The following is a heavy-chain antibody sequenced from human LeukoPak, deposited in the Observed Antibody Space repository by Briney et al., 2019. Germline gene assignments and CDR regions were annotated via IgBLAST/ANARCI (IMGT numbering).Heavy chain of an antibody. CDR3: ASSFSRHSYGYRK. CDR2: INHSGST. V-gene: IGHV4-34*01. CDR1: GGSFSGYY. J-gene: IGHJ4*02. Sequence: SDTQSLTCAVYGGSFSGYYWSWIRQPPGKGLEWIGEINHSGSTNYNPSLKSRVTISVDTSKNQFSLKLSSVTAADTAVYYCASSFSRHSYGYRKWGQGTLVTVSS. D-gene: IGHD5-18*01.